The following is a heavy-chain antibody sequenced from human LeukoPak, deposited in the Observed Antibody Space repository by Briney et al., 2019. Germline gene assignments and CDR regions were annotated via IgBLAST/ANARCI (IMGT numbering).Heavy chain of an antibody. Sequence: TGGSLRLSCAASGFTFSSYAMSWVRQAPGKGLVWVSRINSDGSSTSYADSVKGRFTISRDNAKNTLYLQMNSLRAEDTAVYYCARYEFSSSPIDYWGQGTLVTVSS. CDR1: GFTFSSYA. CDR2: INSDGSST. V-gene: IGHV3-74*01. D-gene: IGHD6-6*01. J-gene: IGHJ4*02. CDR3: ARYEFSSSPIDY.